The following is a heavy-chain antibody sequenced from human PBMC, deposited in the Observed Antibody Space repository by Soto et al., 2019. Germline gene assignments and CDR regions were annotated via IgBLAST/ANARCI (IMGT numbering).Heavy chain of an antibody. D-gene: IGHD4-17*01. Sequence: SVKVSCKASGGTFSSYAISWVRQAPGLQREGIGGLSPIFGAANYAQRFHGSGTTTADESTVTAYMEMSSLTSEDTPVYCWVADPAYGGNSGDLQLWGQGTRETVSS. CDR3: VADPAYGGNSGDLQL. J-gene: IGHJ1*01. CDR1: GGTFSSYA. CDR2: LSPIFGAA. V-gene: IGHV1-69*13.